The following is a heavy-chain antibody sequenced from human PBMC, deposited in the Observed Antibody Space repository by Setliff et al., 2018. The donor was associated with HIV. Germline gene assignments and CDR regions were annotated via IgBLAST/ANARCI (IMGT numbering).Heavy chain of an antibody. Sequence: PGGSLRLSCAASGFTVSTNYMSWVLQAPGKGLECVSIIYTGGSTYYADSVNGRFTISRDNSKNTLYLQLNSLRIEDSGAYYCANSYSASGNYHYYDYLNVWGKGTTVTVSS. D-gene: IGHD3-10*01. V-gene: IGHV3-66*02. CDR1: GFTVSTNY. CDR2: IYTGGST. CDR3: ANSYSASGNYHYYDYLNV. J-gene: IGHJ6*03.